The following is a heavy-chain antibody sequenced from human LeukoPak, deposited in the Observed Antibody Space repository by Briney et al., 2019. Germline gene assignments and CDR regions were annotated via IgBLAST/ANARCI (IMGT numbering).Heavy chain of an antibody. J-gene: IGHJ4*02. D-gene: IGHD3-16*01. CDR3: ARRGGPHHFDY. CDR1: GGSISSSSYY. CDR2: IYYSGST. V-gene: IGHV4-39*07. Sequence: SETLSLTCTVSGGSISSSSYYWGWIRQPPGKGLEWIGSIYYSGSTYYNPSLKSRVTISVDTSKNQFSLKLSSVTAADTAVYYCARRGGPHHFDYWGQGTLVTVSS.